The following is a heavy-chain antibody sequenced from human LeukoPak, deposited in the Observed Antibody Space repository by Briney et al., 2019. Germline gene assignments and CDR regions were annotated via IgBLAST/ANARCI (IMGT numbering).Heavy chain of an antibody. V-gene: IGHV1-8*01. J-gene: IGHJ4*02. D-gene: IGHD1-26*01. Sequence: ASVKVSCKASGYTFTSYDINWVRQATGQGLEWMGWMNPNSGNTGYAQNFQGRVTMTGNTSISTAYMELSSLRSEDTAVFYCARVHYSGTYFSQNYFDFWGQGTLVTVSS. CDR3: ARVHYSGTYFSQNYFDF. CDR1: GYTFTSYD. CDR2: MNPNSGNT.